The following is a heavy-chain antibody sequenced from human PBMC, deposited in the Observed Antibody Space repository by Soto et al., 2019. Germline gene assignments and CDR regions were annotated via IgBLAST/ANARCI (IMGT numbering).Heavy chain of an antibody. CDR2: INPNGGAT. CDR1: GDSFSAFY. D-gene: IGHD5-12*01. V-gene: IGHV1-2*02. CDR3: ARESGGATATLDYYYFYMDV. J-gene: IGHJ6*03. Sequence: QVQLVQSGAEVKKPGASVKVSCKTSGDSFSAFYLHWVRQAPGQGLEWLGWINPNGGATKYAQKFRGRVAMTRDTSIRTAYLELSSVRSDDTAIYYCARESGGATATLDYYYFYMDVWGKGTTVTVSS.